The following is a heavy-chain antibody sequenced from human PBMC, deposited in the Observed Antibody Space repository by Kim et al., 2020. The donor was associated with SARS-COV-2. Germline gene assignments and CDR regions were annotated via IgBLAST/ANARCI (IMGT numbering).Heavy chain of an antibody. CDR2: IYPGDSDI. D-gene: IGHD4-17*01. Sequence: GESLKISCKGSGYRFSSNWIGWVRQMPGKGLEWMAIIYPGDSDIRYSPSFQGQVTISADKSISTAYLQWSSLKASDTAMYYCARHGMNTVTTDAGGAVDIWGQGTMVTVSS. CDR1: GYRFSSNW. V-gene: IGHV5-51*01. CDR3: ARHGMNTVTTDAGGAVDI. J-gene: IGHJ3*02.